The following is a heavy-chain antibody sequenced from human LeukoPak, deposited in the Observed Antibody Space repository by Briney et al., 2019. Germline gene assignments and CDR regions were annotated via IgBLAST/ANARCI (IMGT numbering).Heavy chain of an antibody. CDR2: ISAYNGNT. CDR1: GYTFTSYG. D-gene: IGHD2-15*01. CDR3: SSHSPCRFCSGSICSVLDY. J-gene: IGHJ4*02. V-gene: IGHV1-18*01. Sequence: ASVKVSCKASGYTFTSYGISWVRQAPGQGLGWMGWISAYNGNTNYAQKLQGRVTMTTDTSTNTAYMELSSLRSEDTAMYYCSSHSPCRFCSGSICSVLDYWGQGFLVIVSS.